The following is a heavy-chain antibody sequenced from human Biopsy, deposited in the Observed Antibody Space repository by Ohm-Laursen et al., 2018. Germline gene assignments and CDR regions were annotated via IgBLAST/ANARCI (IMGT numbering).Heavy chain of an antibody. V-gene: IGHV1-18*01. J-gene: IGHJ4*02. Sequence: ASVKVSCKAPGGTFSNYGVNWVRQAPGQGLEWMGWISGYNGNINYAQKFLDRVTMTTDTSTNTAYMDLRSLRSDDTAVYYCARDRWPHVTLLGLVVFDFWGQGTLVIVSS. CDR1: GGTFSNYG. CDR3: ARDRWPHVTLLGLVVFDF. CDR2: ISGYNGNI. D-gene: IGHD3-3*01.